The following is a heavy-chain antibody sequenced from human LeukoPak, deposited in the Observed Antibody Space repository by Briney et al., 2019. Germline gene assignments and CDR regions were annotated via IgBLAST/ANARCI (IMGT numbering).Heavy chain of an antibody. CDR3: AREVRYYDILTGYGPFDY. CDR1: GFTFSSYA. D-gene: IGHD3-9*01. J-gene: IGHJ4*02. Sequence: GGSLRLSCAASGFTFSSYAMSWVRQAPGKGLEWVAVIWYDGSNKYYADSVKGRFTISRDNSKNTLYLQMNSLRAEDTAVYYCAREVRYYDILTGYGPFDYWGQGTLVTVSS. V-gene: IGHV3-33*08. CDR2: IWYDGSNK.